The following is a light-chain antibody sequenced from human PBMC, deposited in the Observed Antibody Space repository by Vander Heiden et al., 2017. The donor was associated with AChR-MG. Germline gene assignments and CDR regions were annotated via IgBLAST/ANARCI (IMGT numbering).Light chain of an antibody. V-gene: IGKV3-15*01. CDR2: GAS. J-gene: IGKJ4*01. CDR3: QQYNNWPLT. Sequence: EIVLTQSPATLSVSPVARATSSCRASQTVSSNLAWYRQKPGQAPRFLIYGASTRATGIAAKFSGSGSGTEFTLTISSLQSEDFAAYYCQQYNNWPLTFGGGTKVEIK. CDR1: QTVSSN.